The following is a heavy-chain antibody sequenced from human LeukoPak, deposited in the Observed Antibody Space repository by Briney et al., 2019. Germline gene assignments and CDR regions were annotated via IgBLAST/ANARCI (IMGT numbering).Heavy chain of an antibody. J-gene: IGHJ3*02. Sequence: SETLSLTCTVSGYSISSSYYWSWVRQPAGKGLEWIGRIYTSGSTNYNPSLKSRVTMSVDTSKNQFSLKLSSVTAADTAVYYCARGGSSSRDAFDIWGQGTMVTVSS. D-gene: IGHD6-13*01. CDR1: GYSISSSYY. CDR3: ARGGSSSRDAFDI. V-gene: IGHV4-4*07. CDR2: IYTSGST.